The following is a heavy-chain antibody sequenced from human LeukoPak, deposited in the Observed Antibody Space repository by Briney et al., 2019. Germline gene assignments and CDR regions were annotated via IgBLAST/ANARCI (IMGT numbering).Heavy chain of an antibody. Sequence: GGSLRLSCAASGFTFSSYAMSWVRQAPGKGLEWVSAISGSGGSTYYADSVKGRFTISRDNSKNTLYLQMNSLGAEDTAVYYCAKSFGPVRLGYFDYWGQGTLVTVSS. CDR3: AKSFGPVRLGYFDY. CDR1: GFTFSSYA. CDR2: ISGSGGST. V-gene: IGHV3-23*01. D-gene: IGHD3-10*01. J-gene: IGHJ4*02.